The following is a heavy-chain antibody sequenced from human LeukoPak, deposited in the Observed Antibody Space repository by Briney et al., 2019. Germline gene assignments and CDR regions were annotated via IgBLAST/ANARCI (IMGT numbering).Heavy chain of an antibody. J-gene: IGHJ2*01. D-gene: IGHD7-27*01. CDR2: ISRSGATT. CDR3: ARDPGDRWFFDL. Sequence: GGSLRLSCAASGFTFNNYAMDRVRQAPGKGLEWVSLISRSGATTYYADSVKGRFTISRDNSRNTLYLQMTSLRAEDTAVYYCARDPGDRWFFDLWGRSTLVTVSS. V-gene: IGHV3-23*01. CDR1: GFTFNNYA.